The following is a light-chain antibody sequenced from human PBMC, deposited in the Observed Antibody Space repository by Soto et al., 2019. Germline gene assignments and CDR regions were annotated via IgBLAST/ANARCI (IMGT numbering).Light chain of an antibody. CDR1: STDVGGYDY. CDR2: EVN. CDR3: TSYAGGNNV. J-gene: IGLJ1*01. V-gene: IGLV2-8*01. Sequence: QSVLTQPPSASGSPGQSVTISCTGTSTDVGGYDYVSWYQQHPGKVPKLMIYEVNKRPSGVPDRFSGSKSGNTASLTVSGLQPEDEADYYCTSYAGGNNVFGTGTKLT.